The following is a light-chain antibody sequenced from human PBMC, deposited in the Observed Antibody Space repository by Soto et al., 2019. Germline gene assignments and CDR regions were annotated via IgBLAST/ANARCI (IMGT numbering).Light chain of an antibody. CDR1: QSVRNNY. CDR2: GAS. CDR3: QQYGSSPWT. Sequence: EIVLTQSPGTLSLSPGERATLSCRASQSVRNNYLAWYQQGPGQAPRLLIFGASNRATGIPDRFSGSGSGTDFTLTISRLEPEDFAVYYCQQYGSSPWTFGQGTKLDIK. V-gene: IGKV3-20*01. J-gene: IGKJ1*01.